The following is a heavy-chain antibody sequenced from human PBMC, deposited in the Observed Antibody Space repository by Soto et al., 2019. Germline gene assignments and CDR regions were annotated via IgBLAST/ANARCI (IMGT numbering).Heavy chain of an antibody. D-gene: IGHD3-16*02. Sequence: VKVSCKASGGTFSSYAISWVRQAPGQGLEWMGGIIPIFGTANYAQKFQGRVTITADESTSTAYMELSSLRSEDTAVYYCATEPRIMITFGGVIGANYWGQGTLVTVSS. CDR2: IIPIFGTA. V-gene: IGHV1-69*01. CDR3: ATEPRIMITFGGVIGANY. CDR1: GGTFSSYA. J-gene: IGHJ4*02.